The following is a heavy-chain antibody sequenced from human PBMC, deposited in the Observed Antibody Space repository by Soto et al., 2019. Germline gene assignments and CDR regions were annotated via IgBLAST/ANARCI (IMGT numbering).Heavy chain of an antibody. V-gene: IGHV3-30-3*01. CDR2: ISYDGSNK. J-gene: IGHJ4*03. CDR3: ARDFDY. CDR1: GFTFSSYA. Sequence: PGGSLRLSCAASGFTFSSYAMHWVRQAPGKGLEWVAVISYDGSNKYYADSVKGRFTISRDNSKNTLYLQMNSLRVEDTAVYYCARDFDYWGQGTTVTVSS.